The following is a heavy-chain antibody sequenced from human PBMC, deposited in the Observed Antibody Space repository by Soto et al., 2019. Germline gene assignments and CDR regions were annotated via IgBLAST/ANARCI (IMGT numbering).Heavy chain of an antibody. J-gene: IGHJ6*03. CDR2: ISGSGGST. D-gene: IGHD2-2*01. CDR1: GFTFTSYA. V-gene: IGHV3-23*01. CDR3: AKEPTVVVPAAMPAFFDDQRRGDYYYYYMDV. Sequence: GGSLRLSCAASGFTFTSYAMSWVRQAPGKGLEWVSAISGSGGSTYYADSVKGRFTISRDNSKNTLYLQMNSLRAEDTAEYYCAKEPTVVVPAAMPAFFDDQRRGDYYYYYMDVWGQGTTVTVSS.